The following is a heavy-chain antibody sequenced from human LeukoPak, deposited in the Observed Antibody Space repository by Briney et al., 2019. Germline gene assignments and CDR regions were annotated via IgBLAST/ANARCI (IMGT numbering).Heavy chain of an antibody. CDR3: TEQRGLWFGELLNY. CDR1: GFTFSNAW. Sequence: GGSLRLSCAASGFTFSNAWMSWVRQAPGKELEWVGRSKSKTDGGTTDYAAPVKGRFTISRDDSKNTLYLQMNSLKTEDTAVYYCTEQRGLWFGELLNYWGQGTLVTVSS. J-gene: IGHJ4*02. V-gene: IGHV3-15*01. D-gene: IGHD3-10*01. CDR2: SKSKTDGGTT.